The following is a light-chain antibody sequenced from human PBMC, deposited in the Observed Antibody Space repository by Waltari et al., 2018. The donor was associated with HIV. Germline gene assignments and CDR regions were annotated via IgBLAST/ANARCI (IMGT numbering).Light chain of an antibody. CDR2: GNR. CDR3: QSFDYDSSLTVL. Sequence: QSVLTQPPSVSGAPGQTVTISCSGSSPNIGDADFDVPRYQQLPGTAPKLLIYGNRIRPSGVPDRFSGSKSGTSASLAITGLQPEDEADYYCQSFDYDSSLTVLFGGGTKLTVL. V-gene: IGLV1-40*01. CDR1: SPNIGDADFD. J-gene: IGLJ2*01.